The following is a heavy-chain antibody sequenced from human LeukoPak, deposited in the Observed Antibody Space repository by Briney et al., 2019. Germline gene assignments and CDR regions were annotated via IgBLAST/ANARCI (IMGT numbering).Heavy chain of an antibody. CDR3: ARSRIAAAHFDY. CDR2: IIPIFGTA. D-gene: IGHD6-13*01. J-gene: IGHJ4*02. Sequence: SVKVSCKASGGTFSSYAISWVRQAPGQGPEWMGGIIPIFGTANDAQKFQGRVTITADESTSTAYMELSSLRSEDTAVYSCARSRIAAAHFDYWGQGTLVTVSS. CDR1: GGTFSSYA. V-gene: IGHV1-69*13.